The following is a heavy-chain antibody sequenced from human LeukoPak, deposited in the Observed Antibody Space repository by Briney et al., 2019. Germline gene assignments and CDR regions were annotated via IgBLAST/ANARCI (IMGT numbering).Heavy chain of an antibody. D-gene: IGHD2-2*01. CDR1: ACTFSSYA. Sequence: VASVTVSCTASACTFSSYAISWVRQAPAQGLEWVGGIFTIFGTANNAQKFQGRATITADESTSTAYMEQSSLRSEDTAVYYCARGFPPGYCSSTSCWDAGYYYYGMDVWGQGTTVTVSS. V-gene: IGHV1-69*13. CDR3: ARGFPPGYCSSTSCWDAGYYYYGMDV. J-gene: IGHJ6*02. CDR2: IFTIFGTA.